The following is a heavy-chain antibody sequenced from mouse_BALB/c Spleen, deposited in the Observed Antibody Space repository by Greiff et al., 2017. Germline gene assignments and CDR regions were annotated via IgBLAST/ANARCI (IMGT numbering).Heavy chain of an antibody. Sequence: QVQLQQSGAELAKPGASVKMSCKASGYTFTSYWMHWVKQRPGQGLEWIGYINPSTGYTEYNQKFKDKATLTADKSSSTAYMQLSSLTSEDSAVYYCTRYGNEWYFDVWGAGTTVTVSS. J-gene: IGHJ1*01. V-gene: IGHV1-7*01. CDR1: GYTFTSYW. CDR2: INPSTGYT. CDR3: TRYGNEWYFDV. D-gene: IGHD2-10*02.